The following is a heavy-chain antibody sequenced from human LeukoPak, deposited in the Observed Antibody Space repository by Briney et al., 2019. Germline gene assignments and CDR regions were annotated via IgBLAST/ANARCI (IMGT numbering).Heavy chain of an antibody. CDR2: INPNSGGT. V-gene: IGHV1-2*06. D-gene: IGHD6-6*01. Sequence: ASVKVSCKASGYTFTGYYMHWVRQAPGQGLEWMGRINPNSGGTNYAQKFQGRVTMTRDTSISTVYMELSRLRSDDTAVYYCARDTGAARVPRQMDVWGKGTTITVSS. CDR3: ARDTGAARVPRQMDV. CDR1: GYTFTGYY. J-gene: IGHJ6*04.